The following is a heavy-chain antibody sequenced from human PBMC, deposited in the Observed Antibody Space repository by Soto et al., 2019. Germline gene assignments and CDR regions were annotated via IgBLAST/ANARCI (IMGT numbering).Heavy chain of an antibody. D-gene: IGHD3-16*01. J-gene: IGHJ5*01. CDR2: IYPGDSST. CDR3: AVWGGDGRAQFEP. V-gene: IGHV5-51*01. Sequence: PGESMTIHTRTSGYGFNPYLIGWVRQMPGKGLEWVATIYPGDSSTRYSPPFQGQVTISADKSTSTVSLQWSSLQASDTAIYYCAVWGGDGRAQFEPWGQGTLVPVSS. CDR1: GYGFNPYL.